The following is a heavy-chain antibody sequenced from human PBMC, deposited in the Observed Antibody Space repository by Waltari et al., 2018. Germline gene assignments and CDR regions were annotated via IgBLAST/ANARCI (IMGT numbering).Heavy chain of an antibody. CDR1: GFTFSSYS. D-gene: IGHD2-2*01. CDR2: ISSSSSYI. Sequence: EVQLVESGGGLVKPGGSLRLSCAASGFTFSSYSMNWVRQAPGKGLEWVSSISSSSSYIYYADAVKGRFTISRDNAKNSLYLQMNSLRAEDTAVYYCARNGKGHIVVVPAARRNYYYYMDVWGKGTTVTVSS. CDR3: ARNGKGHIVVVPAARRNYYYYMDV. J-gene: IGHJ6*03. V-gene: IGHV3-21*01.